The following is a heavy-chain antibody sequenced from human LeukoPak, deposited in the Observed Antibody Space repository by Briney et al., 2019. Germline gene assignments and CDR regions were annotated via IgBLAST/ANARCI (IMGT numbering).Heavy chain of an antibody. CDR2: IIPILGTA. CDR1: GGTFSSYA. J-gene: IGHJ4*02. CDR3: ARAALGYCSGGSCYPDY. V-gene: IGHV1-69*06. Sequence: GASVKVSCKASGGTFSSYAISWVRQAPGQGLEWMGGIIPILGTANYGQKFQGRVTITADKSTSTAYMELSSLRSEDTAVYYCARAALGYCSGGSCYPDYWGQGTLVTVSS. D-gene: IGHD2-15*01.